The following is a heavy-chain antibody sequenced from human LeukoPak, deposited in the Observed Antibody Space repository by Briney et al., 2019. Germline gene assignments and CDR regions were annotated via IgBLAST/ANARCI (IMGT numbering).Heavy chain of an antibody. CDR3: ARAPGGEPHDF. V-gene: IGHV1-2*02. CDR2: ISPNSGGT. D-gene: IGHD4-17*01. J-gene: IGHJ4*02. CDR1: GYTFTGYY. Sequence: ASVKVSCKASGYTFTGYYMHWVRQAPGQGLEWMGWISPNSGGTNYAQKFQGRVTLTRDTSISTACMELSSLGSDDTAVYYCARAPGGEPHDFWGQGTLVTVSS.